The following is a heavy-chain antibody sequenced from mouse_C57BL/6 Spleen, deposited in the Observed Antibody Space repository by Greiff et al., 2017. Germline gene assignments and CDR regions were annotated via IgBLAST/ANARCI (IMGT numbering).Heavy chain of an antibody. CDR3: TTSDGSQAMDY. CDR1: GFNIKDYY. D-gene: IGHD2-3*01. J-gene: IGHJ4*01. Sequence: EVKLMESGAELVRPGASVKLSCTASGFNIKDYYMHWVKQRPEQGLEWIGRIDHEDGDTEYAPKFQGKATMTADTSSNTAYLQLSSLTSEDTAVYYCTTSDGSQAMDYWGQGTSVTVSS. V-gene: IGHV14-1*01. CDR2: IDHEDGDT.